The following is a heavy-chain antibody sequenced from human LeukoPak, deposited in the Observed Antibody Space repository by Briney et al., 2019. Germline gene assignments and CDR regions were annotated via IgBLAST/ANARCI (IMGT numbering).Heavy chain of an antibody. D-gene: IGHD5-18*01. CDR1: GFTFSSYG. CDR3: AKDPERGYSYGYFDY. V-gene: IGHV3-33*06. J-gene: IGHJ4*02. Sequence: GGSLRLSCAASGFTFSSYGMHWVRQAPGKGLEWVAVIWYDGSNKYYADSVKGRFTISRDNSKNTPYLQMNSLRAEDTAVYYCAKDPERGYSYGYFDYWGQGTLVTVSS. CDR2: IWYDGSNK.